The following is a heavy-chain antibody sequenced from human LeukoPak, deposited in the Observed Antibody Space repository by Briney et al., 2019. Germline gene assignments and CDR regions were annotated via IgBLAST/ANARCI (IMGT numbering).Heavy chain of an antibody. CDR1: GGSISSGGYY. Sequence: SQTLSLTCTVSGGSISSGGYYWSWIRQHPGKGLEWIGYIYYSGSTYYNPSLKSRVTISVDTSKNQFSLKLSSVTAADTAVYYCARTLDSSGYYYDYWGQGTLVTVSS. CDR2: IYYSGST. D-gene: IGHD3-22*01. V-gene: IGHV4-31*03. CDR3: ARTLDSSGYYYDY. J-gene: IGHJ4*02.